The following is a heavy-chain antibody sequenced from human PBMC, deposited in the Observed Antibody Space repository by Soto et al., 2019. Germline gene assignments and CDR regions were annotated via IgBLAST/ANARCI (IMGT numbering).Heavy chain of an antibody. Sequence: GGSLRLSCAASGFTFSSYAMHWVRQAPGKGLEWVAVISYDGSNKYYADSVKGRFTISRDNSKNTLYLQMNSLRAEDTAVYYCARALPYYYDSSGPDYYFDYWGQGTLVTVSS. CDR1: GFTFSSYA. CDR3: ARALPYYYDSSGPDYYFDY. V-gene: IGHV3-30-3*01. J-gene: IGHJ4*02. CDR2: ISYDGSNK. D-gene: IGHD3-22*01.